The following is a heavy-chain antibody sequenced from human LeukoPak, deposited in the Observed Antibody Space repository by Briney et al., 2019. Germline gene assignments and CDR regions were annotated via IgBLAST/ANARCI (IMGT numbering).Heavy chain of an antibody. CDR2: IYTSGST. D-gene: IGHD6-19*01. CDR1: GGSISSGSYY. Sequence: PSETLSLTCTVSGGSISSGSYYWSWIRQPAGKGLAWIGRIYTSGSTNYNPSLKSRVTISVDTSKNQFSLKLSSVTAADTAVYYCARVVKYSSGWYFDYWGPGTLVTVSS. CDR3: ARVVKYSSGWYFDY. J-gene: IGHJ4*02. V-gene: IGHV4-61*02.